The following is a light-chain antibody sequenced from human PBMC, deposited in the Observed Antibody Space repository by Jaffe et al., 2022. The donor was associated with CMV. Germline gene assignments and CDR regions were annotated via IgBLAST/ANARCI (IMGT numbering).Light chain of an antibody. CDR3: ATWDDGLSGVL. CDR2: SNN. V-gene: IGLV1-44*01. J-gene: IGLJ2*01. Sequence: SVLTQPPSASGTPGQRVTISCSGSSPNIESNPVNWYQQLPGTAPKLVIYSNNKRPSGVPDRFSGSKSGASASLAISGLQSEDEADYYCATWDDGLSGVLFGGGTKLTVL. CDR1: SPNIESNP.